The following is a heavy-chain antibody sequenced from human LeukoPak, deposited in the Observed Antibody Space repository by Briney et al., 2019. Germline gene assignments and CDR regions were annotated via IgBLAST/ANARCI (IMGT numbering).Heavy chain of an antibody. CDR3: ARKLKGGPGGL. CDR1: GGSFSGYY. CDR2: INHSGST. V-gene: IGHV4-34*01. D-gene: IGHD1-26*01. Sequence: PSETLSLTCAVYGGSFSGYYWSWIRQPPGKGLEWIGEINHSGSTNYNPSLKSRVTISVDTSKNQFSLKLRSVTAADTAVYYCARKLKGGPGGLRGQGTLVTVSS. J-gene: IGHJ4*02.